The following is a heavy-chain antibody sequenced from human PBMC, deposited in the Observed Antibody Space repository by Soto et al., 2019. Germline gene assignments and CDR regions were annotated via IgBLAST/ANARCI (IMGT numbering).Heavy chain of an antibody. CDR1: GFTFSSYA. D-gene: IGHD4-17*01. CDR2: ISDDGTNK. Sequence: QVRLVESAGGVVQPGRSLRLSCAASGFTFSSYAMHWVRQAPGKGLEWVALISDDGTNKYYGEFVKGRFTISRDNSRNTLYLQMTGLRPEDTAIYYCARAYGRALTKGYYFDNWGQGALVTVSS. CDR3: ARAYGRALTKGYYFDN. V-gene: IGHV3-30-3*01. J-gene: IGHJ4*02.